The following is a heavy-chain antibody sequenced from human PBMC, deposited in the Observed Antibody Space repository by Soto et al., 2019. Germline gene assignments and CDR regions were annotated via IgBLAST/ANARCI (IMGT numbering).Heavy chain of an antibody. V-gene: IGHV1-69*13. CDR2: IIPIFGTA. J-gene: IGHJ4*02. Sequence: GASVKVSCKASGGTFSSYAISWVRQAPGQGLEWMGGIIPIFGTANYAQKFQGRVTITADESTSTAYMELSSLRSEDTAVYYCARDVGATRFFYYFDYWGQGTLVTVSS. CDR1: GGTFSSYA. CDR3: ARDVGATRFFYYFDY. D-gene: IGHD1-26*01.